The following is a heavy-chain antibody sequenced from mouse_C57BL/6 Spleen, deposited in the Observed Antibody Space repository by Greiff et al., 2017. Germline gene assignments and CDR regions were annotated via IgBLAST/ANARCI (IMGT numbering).Heavy chain of an antibody. D-gene: IGHD2-4*01. CDR3: ASGVYYDSDGNYAMDY. CDR1: GYAFSSSW. V-gene: IGHV1-69*01. Sequence: QVQLQQSGPELVKPGASVKISCKASGYAFSSSWMHWVKQRPGQGLEWIGEIDPSDSYTKYNQKIKGKSTLTVDKSSSTAYMQRSSLTSADSAVYYCASGVYYDSDGNYAMDYWGQGTSVTVSS. CDR2: IDPSDSYT. J-gene: IGHJ4*01.